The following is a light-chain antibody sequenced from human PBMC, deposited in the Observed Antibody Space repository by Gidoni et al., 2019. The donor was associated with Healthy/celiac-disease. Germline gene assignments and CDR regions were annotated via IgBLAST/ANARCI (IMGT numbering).Light chain of an antibody. J-gene: IGKJ4*01. Sequence: EMVLTQSPATLSLSPGERATLSCRASQSVSSYLAWYQQKPGQAPRLLIYDASNRATGIPARFSGSGSGPDFTLSISSLGPEDFAVYYCQQRSNWPLTFGGGTKVEIK. V-gene: IGKV3-11*01. CDR3: QQRSNWPLT. CDR1: QSVSSY. CDR2: DAS.